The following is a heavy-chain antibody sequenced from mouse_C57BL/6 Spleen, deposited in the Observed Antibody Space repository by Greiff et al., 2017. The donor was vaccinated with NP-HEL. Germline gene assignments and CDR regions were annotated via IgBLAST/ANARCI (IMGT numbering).Heavy chain of an antibody. D-gene: IGHD2-5*01. J-gene: IGHJ2*01. CDR2: ISSGGSYT. CDR1: GFTFSSYG. V-gene: IGHV5-6*01. Sequence: EVQLVESGGDLVKPGGSLKLSCAASGFTFSSYGMSWVRQTPDKRLEWVATISSGGSYTYYPDSVKGRFTISRDNAKNTLYLQMSSLKSEDTAMYYCARHVYYSNYYFDYWGQGTTLTVSS. CDR3: ARHVYYSNYYFDY.